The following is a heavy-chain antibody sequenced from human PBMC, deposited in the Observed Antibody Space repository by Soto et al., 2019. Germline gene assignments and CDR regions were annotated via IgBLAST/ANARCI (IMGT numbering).Heavy chain of an antibody. Sequence: GGSLRLSCAASGFTFSSYSMNWVRQAPGKGLEWVSYISSSSSTIYYADSVKGRFTISRDNAKNSLYLQMNSLRDEDTAVYYCARDGWTYYDFWSGYYELWWFDPWGQGTLVTVSS. V-gene: IGHV3-48*02. CDR3: ARDGWTYYDFWSGYYELWWFDP. J-gene: IGHJ5*02. D-gene: IGHD3-3*01. CDR2: ISSSSSTI. CDR1: GFTFSSYS.